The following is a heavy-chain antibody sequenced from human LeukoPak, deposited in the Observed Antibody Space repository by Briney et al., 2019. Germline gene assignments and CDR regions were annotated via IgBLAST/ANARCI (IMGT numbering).Heavy chain of an antibody. CDR1: GGSFSGYY. CDR3: AILPGYSSGWYEVNY. J-gene: IGHJ4*01. D-gene: IGHD6-13*01. Sequence: SETLSLTCAVYGGSFSGYYWSWIRQPPGKGLEWIGEINHSGSTNYNPSLKSRVTISVDTSKNQFSLKLSSVTAADTAVYYCAILPGYSSGWYEVNYWGHGTLVTVSS. CDR2: INHSGST. V-gene: IGHV4-34*01.